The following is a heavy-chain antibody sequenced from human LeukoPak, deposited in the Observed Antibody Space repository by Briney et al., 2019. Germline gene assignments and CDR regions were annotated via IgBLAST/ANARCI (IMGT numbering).Heavy chain of an antibody. CDR3: ARDPRTMVRGYASGFDY. J-gene: IGHJ4*02. CDR2: ISSSSSYI. Sequence: PGGSLRLSCAASGFTFSSYSMNWVRQAPGKGLEWVSSISSSSSYIYYADSVKGRFTISRDNAKNSLYLQMNSLRAEDTAVYYCARDPRTMVRGYASGFDYWGQGTLVTVSS. V-gene: IGHV3-21*01. D-gene: IGHD3-10*01. CDR1: GFTFSSYS.